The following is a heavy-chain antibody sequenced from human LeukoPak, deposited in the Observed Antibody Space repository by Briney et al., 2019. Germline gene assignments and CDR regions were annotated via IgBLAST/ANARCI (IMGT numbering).Heavy chain of an antibody. CDR3: ARDRSPPRIAAAGTGADY. V-gene: IGHV1-2*02. J-gene: IGHJ4*02. CDR2: INPNSGGT. Sequence: ASVKVSCKASGYTFTGYYMHWVRQAPGQGLEWMGWINPNSGGTNYAQKFQGRVTMTRDTSISTAYMELSRLRSDDTAVYYCARDRSPPRIAAAGTGADYWGQGTLVTVSS. D-gene: IGHD6-13*01. CDR1: GYTFTGYY.